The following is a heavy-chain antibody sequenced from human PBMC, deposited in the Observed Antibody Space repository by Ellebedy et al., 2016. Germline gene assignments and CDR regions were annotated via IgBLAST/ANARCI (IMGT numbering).Heavy chain of an antibody. CDR3: ARPRYCSSTSCSDYFDY. Sequence: GESLKISXAASGFTFSSYAMHWVRQAPGKGLEWVAVISYDGSNKYYADSVKGRFTISRDNSKNTLYLQMNSLRAEDTAVYYYARPRYCSSTSCSDYFDYWGQGTLVTVSS. D-gene: IGHD2-2*01. J-gene: IGHJ4*02. V-gene: IGHV3-30-3*01. CDR1: GFTFSSYA. CDR2: ISYDGSNK.